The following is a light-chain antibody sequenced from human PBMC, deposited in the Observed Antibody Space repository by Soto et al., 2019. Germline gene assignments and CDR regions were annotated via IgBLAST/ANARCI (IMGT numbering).Light chain of an antibody. V-gene: IGKV1-39*01. CDR2: AAS. CDR1: QSISTY. J-gene: IGKJ1*01. Sequence: DIQMTQSPSSLSANVGDRVTITCRASQSISTYVNWYQQRPGKAPNLLIYAASNLQSGVPSRFSGSGSGTAFTLTISSLQREDSATYSCQQSYSTIGRTFGQGTKVEIK. CDR3: QQSYSTIGRT.